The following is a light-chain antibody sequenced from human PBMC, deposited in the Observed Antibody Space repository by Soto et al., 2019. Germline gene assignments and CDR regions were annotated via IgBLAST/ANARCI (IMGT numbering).Light chain of an antibody. Sequence: QSVLAQPPSASGTPGQRITISWSGGTSNIESHPVNWFQQVPGAAPKPLITTNNQRPSGVPDRFSGSKSGASASLAISGLQSEDEATYYCATWDDSRNGVFGTGTKVTVL. CDR2: TNN. CDR3: ATWDDSRNGV. J-gene: IGLJ1*01. CDR1: TSNIESHP. V-gene: IGLV1-44*01.